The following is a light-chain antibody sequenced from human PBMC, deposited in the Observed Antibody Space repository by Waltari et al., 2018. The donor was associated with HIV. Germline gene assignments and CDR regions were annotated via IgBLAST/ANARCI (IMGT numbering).Light chain of an antibody. Sequence: DIQMTQSPPTLSASVGDRVTITCRASQSISTWLAWYQQKPGKAPKLMIYKASSLQSGVSSRFSGSGSGTDFTLTISRLQPADFATYFCRQYNTHSWTFGQGTRV. CDR2: KAS. CDR3: RQYNTHSWT. CDR1: QSISTW. V-gene: IGKV1-5*03. J-gene: IGKJ1*01.